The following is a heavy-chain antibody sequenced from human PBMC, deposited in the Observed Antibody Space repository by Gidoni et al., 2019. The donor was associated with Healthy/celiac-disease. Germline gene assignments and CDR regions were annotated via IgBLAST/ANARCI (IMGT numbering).Heavy chain of an antibody. CDR2: INHSGST. CDR3: ARAGYSYGYLYYGMDV. Sequence: QVQLQQWGAGLLMPSETLSLTCAVYGGSFSGYYWSWIRQPPGKGLEWIGEINHSGSTNYNPSLKSRVTISVDTSKNQFSLKLSSVTAADTAVYYCARAGYSYGYLYYGMDVWGQGTTVTVSS. V-gene: IGHV4-34*01. D-gene: IGHD5-18*01. CDR1: GGSFSGYY. J-gene: IGHJ6*02.